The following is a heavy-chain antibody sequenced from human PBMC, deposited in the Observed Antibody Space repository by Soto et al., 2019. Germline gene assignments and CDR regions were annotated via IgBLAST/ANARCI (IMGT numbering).Heavy chain of an antibody. CDR1: GGTFSSYT. Sequence: QVQLVQSGAEVKKPGSSVKVSCKASGGTFSSYTISWVRQAPGQGLEWMGRIIPILGIANYAQKCQGRVTITAANSKSTAYMELSSLISEDTAVYYCAMEYCSSTSCYRDYGGQGTLVTVSS. D-gene: IGHD2-2*02. J-gene: IGHJ4*02. V-gene: IGHV1-69*02. CDR3: AMEYCSSTSCYRDY. CDR2: IIPILGIA.